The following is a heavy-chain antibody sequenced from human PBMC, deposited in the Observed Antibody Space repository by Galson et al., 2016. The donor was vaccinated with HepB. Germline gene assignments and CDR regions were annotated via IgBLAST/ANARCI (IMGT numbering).Heavy chain of an antibody. CDR3: VRSGSMSHRFLGLPRNQRGFNYGSLVFDL. J-gene: IGHJ5*02. Sequence: SLRLSCASSGFTFGGFWMSWVRQAPEKGLQWVATIKQDGSEKYYVDSVRGRFTISRDNPKSSLYVQMNGLRVEDTAVYYCVRSGSMSHRFLGLPRNQRGFNYGSLVFDLWGQGMLVTVSS. V-gene: IGHV3-7*03. CDR1: GFTFGGFW. D-gene: IGHD5-18*01. CDR2: IKQDGSEK.